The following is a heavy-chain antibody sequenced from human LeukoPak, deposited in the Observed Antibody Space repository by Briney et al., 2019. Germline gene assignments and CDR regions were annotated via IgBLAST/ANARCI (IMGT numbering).Heavy chain of an antibody. V-gene: IGHV4-4*02. D-gene: IGHD3-3*01. CDR3: AREGGFYRPLDY. CDR2: LHVDGRT. Sequence: SETLSLTCGVSGGSVTSTNWWTWVRQPPGKGLEWIGQLHVDGRTNYNPSLKSRLNLSVDLSEHHISLALPSVTAADTGVYYCAREGGFYRPLDYSGEGALVTVSS. CDR1: GGSVTSTNW. J-gene: IGHJ4*02.